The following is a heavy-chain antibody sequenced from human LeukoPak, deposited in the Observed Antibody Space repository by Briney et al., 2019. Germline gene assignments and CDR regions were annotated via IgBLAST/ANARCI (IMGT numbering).Heavy chain of an antibody. V-gene: IGHV3-30-3*01. J-gene: IGHJ4*02. D-gene: IGHD3-3*01. CDR2: ISYDGSNK. CDR1: GFTFSSYA. Sequence: GRSLRLSCAASGFTFSSYAMHWVRQAPGKGLEWVAVISYDGSNKYYADSVKGRFTISRDNSKNTLYLQMNSLRAEDTAVYYCARGLEWPSPPFDYWGQGTLVTVSS. CDR3: ARGLEWPSPPFDY.